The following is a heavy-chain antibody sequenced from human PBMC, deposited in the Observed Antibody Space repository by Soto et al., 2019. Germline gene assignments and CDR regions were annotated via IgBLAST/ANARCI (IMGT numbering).Heavy chain of an antibody. CDR1: GASVTDYS. CDR3: ARVFYTDSGGYPRPIFDS. D-gene: IGHD3-22*01. Sequence: QVQLQGSGPGLVRPSGTLSLTCSVSGASVTDYSWTWIRQPAGRGLEWIGLIYRSGSTTYNPSLESRVTMSADTSKTQFSLRLTSVTAAETAVYYCARVFYTDSGGYPRPIFDSWSQGTLVTVSS. CDR2: IYRSGST. J-gene: IGHJ4*02. V-gene: IGHV4-4*07.